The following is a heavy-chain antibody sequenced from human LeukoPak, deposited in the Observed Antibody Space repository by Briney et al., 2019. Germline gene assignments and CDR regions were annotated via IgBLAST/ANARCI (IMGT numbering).Heavy chain of an antibody. Sequence: SETLSLTCTVSGGSISSSSYYWGWIRQPPGKGLEWIGSIYYSGSTYYNPSLESRVTISVDTSKNQFSLKLSSVTAADTAVYYCARHGLLWFGELSSLDYWGQGTLVTVSS. CDR1: GGSISSSSYY. CDR3: ARHGLLWFGELSSLDY. V-gene: IGHV4-39*01. J-gene: IGHJ4*02. D-gene: IGHD3-10*01. CDR2: IYYSGST.